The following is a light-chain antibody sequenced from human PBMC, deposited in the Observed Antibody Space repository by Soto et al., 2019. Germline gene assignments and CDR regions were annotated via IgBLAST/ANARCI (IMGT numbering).Light chain of an antibody. V-gene: IGKV1-9*01. CDR3: QQLNSYPIT. CDR2: AAS. CDR1: QGLSSD. J-gene: IGKJ5*01. Sequence: DIQLTQSPSFLSASVGDRVTITCRASQGLSSDLAWYQQKPGKAPKLLIYAASTLQSGVPSRFSGSGSGTEFTLTLSSLQPEDFETYYCQQLNSYPITFGQGTRLEIK.